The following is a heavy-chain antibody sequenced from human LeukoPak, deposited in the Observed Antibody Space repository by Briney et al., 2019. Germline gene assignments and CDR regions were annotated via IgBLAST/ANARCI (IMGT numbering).Heavy chain of an antibody. CDR2: ISAYNGYT. J-gene: IGHJ4*02. CDR3: ARVGGNCDGLIDH. Sequence: ASVKVSCKASGYTFTSYPIGWVRQAPGQGLEWMGWISAYNGYTNYAQSLQGRVTMTTDTFTSTAFMELRSLRSDDTAMYYCARVGGNCDGLIDHWGQGTLVTVSS. D-gene: IGHD2-21*01. V-gene: IGHV1-18*01. CDR1: GYTFTSYP.